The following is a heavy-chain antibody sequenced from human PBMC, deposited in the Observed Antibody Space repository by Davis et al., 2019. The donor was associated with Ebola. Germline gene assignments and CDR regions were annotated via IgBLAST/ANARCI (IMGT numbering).Heavy chain of an antibody. Sequence: ASVKVSCKASGYTFKKHGINWVRQAPGQGLEWMGWISVDNGDTDSAQKFQGRVTMTTETSTNTAYVELRSLTSDDKAVYHCVRDAEHCSDTICYAHYYNGMDVWGQGTTATVSS. V-gene: IGHV1-18*01. CDR3: VRDAEHCSDTICYAHYYNGMDV. CDR1: GYTFKKHG. D-gene: IGHD2-2*01. CDR2: ISVDNGDT. J-gene: IGHJ6*02.